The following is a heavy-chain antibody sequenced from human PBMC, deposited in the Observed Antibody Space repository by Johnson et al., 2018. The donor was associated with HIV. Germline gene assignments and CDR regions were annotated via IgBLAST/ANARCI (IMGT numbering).Heavy chain of an antibody. D-gene: IGHD3-22*01. CDR3: AKSPRRYDSSGPHAFDI. V-gene: IGHV3-23*04. CDR2: ISGSGGST. CDR1: GFTFSSYA. Sequence: VQLVESGGGLVQPGGSLRLSCAASGFTFSSYAMSWVRQAPGKGLEWVSAISGSGGSTYYADSVKGRFTISTDNSKTTLYLQMNSLRAEDTAVYYCAKSPRRYDSSGPHAFDIWGQGTMVTVSS. J-gene: IGHJ3*02.